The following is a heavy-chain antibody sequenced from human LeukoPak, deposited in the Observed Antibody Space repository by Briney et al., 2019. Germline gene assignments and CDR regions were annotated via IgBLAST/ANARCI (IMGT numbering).Heavy chain of an antibody. CDR3: VRGGWFKWNVGFDY. CDR2: IKQDGSEK. Sequence: GGSLRLSCAASGFTFSSYWMSWVRQAPGKGLEWVANIKQDGSEKYYVDSVKGRFTISRDNAKDTLYLQMNSLRAEGTAVYYCVRGGWFKWNVGFDYWGQGTLVTVSS. V-gene: IGHV3-7*01. J-gene: IGHJ4*02. CDR1: GFTFSSYW. D-gene: IGHD1-1*01.